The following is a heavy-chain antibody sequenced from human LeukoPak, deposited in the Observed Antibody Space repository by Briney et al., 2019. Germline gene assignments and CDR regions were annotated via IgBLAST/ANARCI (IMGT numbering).Heavy chain of an antibody. CDR2: INHSGST. J-gene: IGHJ6*03. CDR3: ARAPSSGYYYYYYYYMDV. CDR1: GGSFSGHY. Sequence: SETLSLTCAVYGGSFSGHYWSWIRQPPGKGLEWIGEINHSGSTNYNPSLKSRVTISVDTSKNQFSLKLSSVTAADTAVYYCARAPSSGYYYYYYYYMDVWGKGTTVTVSS. D-gene: IGHD3-22*01. V-gene: IGHV4-34*01.